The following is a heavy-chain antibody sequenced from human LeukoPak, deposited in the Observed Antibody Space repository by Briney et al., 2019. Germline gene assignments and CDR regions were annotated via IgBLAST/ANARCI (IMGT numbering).Heavy chain of an antibody. V-gene: IGHV3-7*01. CDR1: GFTFISFF. Sequence: GGSLRLSCAASGFTFISFFLNWVRVTPGRELEWLACISQDGSETFYMDSVRGRFTISRDNTKNSLYLQMDSLRAVDTAVYFCVRELGHSRHYFEYWGQGALVTVSS. D-gene: IGHD7-27*01. CDR2: ISQDGSET. CDR3: VRELGHSRHYFEY. J-gene: IGHJ4*02.